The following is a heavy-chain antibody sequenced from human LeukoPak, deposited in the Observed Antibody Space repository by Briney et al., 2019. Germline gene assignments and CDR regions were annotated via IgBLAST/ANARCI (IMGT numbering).Heavy chain of an antibody. CDR3: ARGSSDIVLVPAAVGWFDP. Sequence: SETLSLTCAVYGGSFSGYYWSWIRQPPGKGLEWIGEINHSGSTNYNPSLKSRVTISVDTSKNQFSLKLSSVTAADTAVYYCARGSSDIVLVPAAVGWFDPWGQGTLVTVSS. V-gene: IGHV4-34*01. CDR2: INHSGST. J-gene: IGHJ5*02. D-gene: IGHD2-2*01. CDR1: GGSFSGYY.